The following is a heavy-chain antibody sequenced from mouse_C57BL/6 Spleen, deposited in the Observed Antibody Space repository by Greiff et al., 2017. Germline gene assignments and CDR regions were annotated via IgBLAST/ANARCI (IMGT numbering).Heavy chain of an antibody. CDR1: GFTFSSYA. D-gene: IGHD1-1*01. J-gene: IGHJ2*01. CDR2: ISDCGSYT. CDR3: ARDNCGSSYDY. Sequence: EVQLMESGGGLVKPGGSLTLSCAASGFTFSSYAMSWVRQTPERNLEWVATISDCGSYTYYQDNVKGRFPISRDNAKNQLYLQMSHLKSEDTARYYEARDNCGSSYDYWGQGTTLTVSS. V-gene: IGHV5-4*01.